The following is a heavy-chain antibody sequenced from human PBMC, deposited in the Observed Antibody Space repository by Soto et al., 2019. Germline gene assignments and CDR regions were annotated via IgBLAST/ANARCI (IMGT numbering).Heavy chain of an antibody. J-gene: IGHJ4*02. Sequence: GGSLRLSCTASGFTVGSKYMSWVRQAPGKGLEWVSVIHNGGTIYYADSVKGRFTISRDNAKNSLYLQMNSLRDEDTAVYYCARDFGIAVAGRGIDYWGQGTLVTVSS. CDR2: IHNGGTI. CDR1: GFTVGSKY. V-gene: IGHV3-53*01. D-gene: IGHD6-19*01. CDR3: ARDFGIAVAGRGIDY.